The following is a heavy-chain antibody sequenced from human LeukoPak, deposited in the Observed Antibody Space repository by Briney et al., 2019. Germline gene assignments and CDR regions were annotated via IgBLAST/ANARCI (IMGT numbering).Heavy chain of an antibody. J-gene: IGHJ4*02. CDR1: GGSISSGGYS. D-gene: IGHD4-11*01. CDR3: ARGGRTTVTTYDY. CDR2: IYHSGST. V-gene: IGHV4-30-2*01. Sequence: SQTLSLTCAVSGGSISSGGYSWSWIRQPPGKGLEWIGYIYHSGSTYYNPSLKSRVTISVDRSKNQFSLKLSSVTAADTAVFYCARGGRTTVTTYDYWGQGTLVTVSS.